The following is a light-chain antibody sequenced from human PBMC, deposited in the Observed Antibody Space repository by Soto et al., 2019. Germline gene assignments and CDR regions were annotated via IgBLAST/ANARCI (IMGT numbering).Light chain of an antibody. Sequence: VLTQSPATLSLSPGERATLSCRASQSVSSYLAWYQHKPGQAPRLLIFDASDRAPGIPARFSGSGSGTDFTLTISSLEPEDFAVYYCQQRGNWPLTFGHGTRLEIK. CDR2: DAS. CDR3: QQRGNWPLT. CDR1: QSVSSY. J-gene: IGKJ5*01. V-gene: IGKV3-11*01.